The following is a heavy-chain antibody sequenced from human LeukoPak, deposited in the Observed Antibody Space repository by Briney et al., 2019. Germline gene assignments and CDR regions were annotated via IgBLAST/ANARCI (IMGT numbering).Heavy chain of an antibody. Sequence: ASVKVSCKASGYTFTDYYMHWVRQAPGQGLEWMGWTNPNSGATNSAQKFQGRVSMTRDTSISTAYMELNRLRSDDTAVYYCARPFGSGRRDAFAIWGPGTVVTVSS. CDR2: TNPNSGAT. J-gene: IGHJ3*02. D-gene: IGHD3-10*01. CDR1: GYTFTDYY. V-gene: IGHV1-2*02. CDR3: ARPFGSGRRDAFAI.